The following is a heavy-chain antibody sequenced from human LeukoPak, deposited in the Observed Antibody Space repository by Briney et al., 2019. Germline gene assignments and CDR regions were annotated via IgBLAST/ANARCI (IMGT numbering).Heavy chain of an antibody. Sequence: ASVEVSCKASGYTFTGYYMHWVRQAPGQGLEWMGWINPNSGGTNYAQKFQGRVTMTRGTSISTAYMELSRLRSDDTAVYYCARAYDSSGYYISWGQGTLVTVSS. CDR2: INPNSGGT. D-gene: IGHD3-22*01. V-gene: IGHV1-2*02. CDR3: ARAYDSSGYYIS. CDR1: GYTFTGYY. J-gene: IGHJ4*02.